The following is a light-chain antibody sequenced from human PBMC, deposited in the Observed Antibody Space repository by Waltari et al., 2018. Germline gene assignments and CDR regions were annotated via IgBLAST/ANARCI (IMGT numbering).Light chain of an antibody. J-gene: IGKJ1*01. CDR3: HQSANLPHT. CDR2: YAS. Sequence: SPDFLSVAPKQTVTITCRASRTVSSSLHWYQQKPGQTPKLLIDYASQSVSGVPSRFTGSGSGTDYTLTISDLEAEDAATYFCHQSANLPHTFGQGTRLEIK. CDR1: RTVSSS. V-gene: IGKV6-21*01.